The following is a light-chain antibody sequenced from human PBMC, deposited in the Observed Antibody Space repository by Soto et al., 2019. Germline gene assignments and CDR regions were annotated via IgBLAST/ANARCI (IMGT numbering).Light chain of an antibody. J-gene: IGLJ1*01. CDR1: SSDVGGYNY. CDR2: EVS. CDR3: SSYTSSSTEV. Sequence: QSVLTQPASVSGSPGQSITISCTGNSSDVGGYNYVSWYQQHPGKAPKLMIYEVSNRPSGVSNRFSGSNSGNTPSLTISGLQAEHEADYYCSSYTSSSTEVFGTGTKVTVL. V-gene: IGLV2-14*01.